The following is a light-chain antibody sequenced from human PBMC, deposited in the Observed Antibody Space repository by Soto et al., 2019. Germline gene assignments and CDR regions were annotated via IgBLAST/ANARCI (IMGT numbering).Light chain of an antibody. CDR2: GAS. V-gene: IGKV3-20*01. Sequence: EIVLTQSPVTLYLSPGERATLYCRASQSVSSSYLAWYQQKPGQAPRVLIYGASSRATGIPDRFSGSGSGTDCTLTISRLEPEDFAVYYCQQYGSSPFTFGPGTKVDIK. CDR1: QSVSSSY. J-gene: IGKJ3*01. CDR3: QQYGSSPFT.